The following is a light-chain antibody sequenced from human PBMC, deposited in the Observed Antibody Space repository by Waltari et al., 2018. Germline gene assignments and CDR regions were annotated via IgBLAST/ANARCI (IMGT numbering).Light chain of an antibody. J-gene: IGLJ2*01. Sequence: QSALTQPASVSGSPGQSIPLPFTGPSSDLVGYNYVSWYQQHPGEAPKLFIYDVTHRPSGVSNHFSGSMSGNTASVTISGLQAENEAHYYCSSYTRSSIVIFGGGPKLTVL. V-gene: IGLV2-14*03. CDR2: DVT. CDR1: SSDLVGYNY. CDR3: SSYTRSSIVI.